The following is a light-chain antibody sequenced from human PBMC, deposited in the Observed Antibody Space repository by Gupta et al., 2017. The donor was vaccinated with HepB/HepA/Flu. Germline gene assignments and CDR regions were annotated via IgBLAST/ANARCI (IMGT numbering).Light chain of an antibody. Sequence: SYELTLPPSVSVSPGQTASIPCSGDKLGDKYACWYQQKPGQSPVRVIYQDSKRPSGIPERFSSSNSGNTATMTISGTQAMDEADYYCQAWDSSIVVFGGGTKLTVL. CDR1: KLGDKY. J-gene: IGLJ2*01. V-gene: IGLV3-1*01. CDR3: QAWDSSIVV. CDR2: QDS.